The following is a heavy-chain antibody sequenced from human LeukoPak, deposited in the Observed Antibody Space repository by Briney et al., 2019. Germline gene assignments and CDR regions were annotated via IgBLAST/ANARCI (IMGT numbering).Heavy chain of an antibody. J-gene: IGHJ5*02. V-gene: IGHV1-2*05. D-gene: IGHD2-2*01. CDR3: ARVGGYCSSTSCYAGFDP. CDR1: GYTFTGYY. Sequence: GASVKVSCKASGYTFTGYYMHWVRQAPGQGLEWMGRINPNSGGTNYAQKFQGRVTMTRDTSISTAYMGLSRLRYEDTGVYYCARVGGYCSSTSCYAGFDPWGQGTLVTVSS. CDR2: INPNSGGT.